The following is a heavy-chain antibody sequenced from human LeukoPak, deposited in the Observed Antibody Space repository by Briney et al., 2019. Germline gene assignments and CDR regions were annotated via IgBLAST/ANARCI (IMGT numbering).Heavy chain of an antibody. J-gene: IGHJ4*02. D-gene: IGHD3-22*01. CDR1: GGTFSSYA. Sequence: SVKVSGKASGGTFSSYAISWVRQAPGQGLEWMGGIIPIFGTANYAQEFQGRVTITTDESTSTAYMELSSLRSEDTAVYYCARAGLDYYDSSGYYDYWGQGTLVTVSS. CDR2: IIPIFGTA. CDR3: ARAGLDYYDSSGYYDY. V-gene: IGHV1-69*05.